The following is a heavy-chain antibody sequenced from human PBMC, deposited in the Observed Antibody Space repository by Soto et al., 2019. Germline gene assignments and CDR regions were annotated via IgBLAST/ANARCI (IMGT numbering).Heavy chain of an antibody. CDR2: ISYDGSKK. D-gene: IGHD2-8*01. CDR1: GFTFSSYW. Sequence: VQLVESGGGLVQPGGSLRLSCTASGFTFSSYWMHWVRQAPGKGLEWVATISYDGSKKYFGDSVKGRFTISRDNSKSTLYLEMNSLRTEDTAVYYCAKASHCNKGRCSLGLIGDRAFDIWGQGTMVTVSS. J-gene: IGHJ3*02. V-gene: IGHV3-30*18. CDR3: AKASHCNKGRCSLGLIGDRAFDI.